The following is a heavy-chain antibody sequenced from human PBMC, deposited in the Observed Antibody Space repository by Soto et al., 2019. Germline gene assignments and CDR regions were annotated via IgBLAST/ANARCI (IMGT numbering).Heavy chain of an antibody. J-gene: IGHJ4*02. Sequence: QVQLVESGGGVVQPGRSLRLSCAASGFTLSSYAMHWVRQAPGKGLEWVAVISYDGSSKHYADSVKGRFTISRDNSKNPLYLQMNSLRAEDTALYSCARDNSANNWGQGTLVTVSS. CDR1: GFTLSSYA. V-gene: IGHV3-30-3*01. CDR3: ARDNSANN. D-gene: IGHD2-21*01. CDR2: ISYDGSSK.